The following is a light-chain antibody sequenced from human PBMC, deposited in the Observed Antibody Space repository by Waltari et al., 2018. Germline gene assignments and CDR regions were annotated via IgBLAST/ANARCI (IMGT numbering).Light chain of an antibody. CDR1: QSVTSIS. CDR2: GSS. Sequence: EIVLTQSPGTLSLSPGERATLSCRASQSVTSISLTWYQQKRGQTPRLLIYGSSTRATGIPDRFSGSGSGTDFTLTINRLEPEDFAVYYCQQYDGLVVNFGGGTTV. CDR3: QQYDGLVVN. J-gene: IGKJ4*01. V-gene: IGKV3-20*01.